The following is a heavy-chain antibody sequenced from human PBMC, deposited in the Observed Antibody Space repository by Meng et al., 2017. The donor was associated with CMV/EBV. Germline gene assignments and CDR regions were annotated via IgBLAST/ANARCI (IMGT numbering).Heavy chain of an antibody. CDR1: GYTVTHYY. J-gene: IGHJ4*02. V-gene: IGHV1-2*02. CDR3: ARSSGWSRFDY. Sequence: QVQLVPSWAKVKNPGASFEVSCKASGYTVTHYYIHWVRPAPGQWLEWMGWINPNDNTNYAQNFQGRVTITRDMSINTVYMELSRLTSDDMAVYYCARSSGWSRFDYWGLGTLVTVSS. D-gene: IGHD6-19*01. CDR2: INPNDNT.